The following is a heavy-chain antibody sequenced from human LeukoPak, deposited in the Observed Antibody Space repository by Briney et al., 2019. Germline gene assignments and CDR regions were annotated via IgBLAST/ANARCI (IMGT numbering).Heavy chain of an antibody. D-gene: IGHD3-10*01. J-gene: IGHJ3*02. CDR3: ARGDGLWFGELLSAFGI. Sequence: NPSETLSLTCTVSGGSISSYYWSWIRQPPGKGLEWIGYIYYSGSTNYNPSLKSRVTISVDTSKNQFSLKLSSVTAADTAVYYCARGDGLWFGELLSAFGIWGQGTMVTVSS. CDR2: IYYSGST. V-gene: IGHV4-59*01. CDR1: GGSISSYY.